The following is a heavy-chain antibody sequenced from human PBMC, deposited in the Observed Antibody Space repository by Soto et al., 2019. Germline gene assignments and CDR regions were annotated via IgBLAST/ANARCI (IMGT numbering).Heavy chain of an antibody. CDR1: GFTFSTYA. Sequence: HPGGSLRLSCAASGFTFSTYAMSWVRQAPGKGLEWVSGVSGSGYSTYYADSVKGRFTISRDNSKNTLYLQLNSLRAEDTAVYYCAKDKTCSITTCLPFDYWGQGTLVTSPQ. CDR2: VSGSGYST. CDR3: AKDKTCSITTCLPFDY. D-gene: IGHD2-2*01. V-gene: IGHV3-23*01. J-gene: IGHJ4*02.